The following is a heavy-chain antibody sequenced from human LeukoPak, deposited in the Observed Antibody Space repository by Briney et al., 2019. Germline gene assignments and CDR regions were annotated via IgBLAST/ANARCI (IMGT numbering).Heavy chain of an antibody. Sequence: PSETLSLTCTVSGGSISSYYWSWVRQPPGKGLEWIGYIYYSGSTNYNPSLKNRVTISIDTSKNQFSLKLSSVTAADTAVYYCASEIAAAGTVYWGQGTLVTVSS. CDR3: ASEIAAAGTVY. CDR1: GGSISSYY. J-gene: IGHJ4*02. CDR2: IYYSGST. V-gene: IGHV4-59*08. D-gene: IGHD6-13*01.